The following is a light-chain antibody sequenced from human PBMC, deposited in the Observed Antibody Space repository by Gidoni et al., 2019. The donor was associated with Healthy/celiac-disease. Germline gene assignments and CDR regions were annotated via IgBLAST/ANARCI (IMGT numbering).Light chain of an antibody. CDR3: QQYGNFPPFT. J-gene: IGKJ3*01. Sequence: DIQMTQSPSPLSAFVGDRVTITCQASQDITNSLNWYEQKPGKAPKLLIYDASNLQTGVPSRFSGSGSGTDFTFTISSLQPEDIATYYCQQYGNFPPFTCXPXTKVDIK. CDR1: QDITNS. CDR2: DAS. V-gene: IGKV1-33*01.